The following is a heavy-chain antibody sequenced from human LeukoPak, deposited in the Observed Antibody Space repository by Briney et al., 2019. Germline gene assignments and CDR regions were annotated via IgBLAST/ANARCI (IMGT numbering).Heavy chain of an antibody. CDR1: GYSFTSYW. D-gene: IGHD6-13*01. V-gene: IGHV5-51*01. J-gene: IGHJ4*02. CDR3: ARLQQLASYYFDY. CDR2: IYPGDSDT. Sequence: GESLKISFKGSGYSFTSYWIGWVRPMPGKGLEWMGIIYPGDSDTRYSPSFQGQVTISADKSISTAYLQWSSLKASDTAMYYCARLQQLASYYFDYWGQGTLVTVSS.